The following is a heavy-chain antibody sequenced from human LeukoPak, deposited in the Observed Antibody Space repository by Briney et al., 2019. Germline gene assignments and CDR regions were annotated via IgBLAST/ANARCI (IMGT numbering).Heavy chain of an antibody. Sequence: KASEILSLNCTVSAYSIISGYYLGWIRQPPGKGLEWIGSIYHTGTTFYKPSLKSRITLSVDTSKNQFSLKLTSVTAADTAVYYCAKDTDYSNYVTDFWGPGTLVTVSS. CDR1: AYSIISGYY. D-gene: IGHD4-11*01. V-gene: IGHV4-38-2*02. CDR2: IYHTGTT. CDR3: AKDTDYSNYVTDF. J-gene: IGHJ4*01.